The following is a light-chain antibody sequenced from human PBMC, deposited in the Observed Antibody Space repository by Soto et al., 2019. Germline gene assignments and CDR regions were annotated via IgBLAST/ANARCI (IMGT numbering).Light chain of an antibody. J-gene: IGKJ1*01. CDR3: QHYNKAPWT. CDR2: GAS. Sequence: IPMTQSPSSLSASVGDRVTITCRASQDIYTYLAWYQHRPGKAPELLIYGASTLQAGVPSRFSGGGSGTHFVLTISSLQPEDVATYYCQHYNKAPWTFGQGTKV. CDR1: QDIYTY. V-gene: IGKV1-27*01.